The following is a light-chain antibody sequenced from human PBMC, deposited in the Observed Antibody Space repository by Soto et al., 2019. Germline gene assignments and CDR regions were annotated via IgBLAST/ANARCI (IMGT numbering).Light chain of an antibody. J-gene: IGKJ5*01. V-gene: IGKV3-20*01. CDR1: QSVSSSY. CDR3: QQYGSSYGIT. CDR2: GAS. Sequence: SPGTLSLSPGERATLSCRASQSVSSSYLAWYQQKPGQAPRLLIYGASSRATGIPDRFSGSGSGTDFTLTISRLEPEDFAVYYCQQYGSSYGITFGQGTRLEIK.